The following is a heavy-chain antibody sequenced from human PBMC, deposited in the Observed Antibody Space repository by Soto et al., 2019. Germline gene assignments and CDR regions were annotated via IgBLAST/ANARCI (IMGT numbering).Heavy chain of an antibody. CDR1: GFIFSTFW. CDR2: IKGDGSET. D-gene: IGHD3-16*01. J-gene: IGHJ6*03. V-gene: IGHV3-7*01. Sequence: EAQLVESGGGLVQPGGSLRLSCVGSGFIFSTFWMSWVRQAPGKGLEWVANIKGDGSETYYVDSVKGRFTISRDNAKNSVYLEVDSVRAEDAAVYYCFMGGYMDVWGKGTTIIVSS. CDR3: FMGGYMDV.